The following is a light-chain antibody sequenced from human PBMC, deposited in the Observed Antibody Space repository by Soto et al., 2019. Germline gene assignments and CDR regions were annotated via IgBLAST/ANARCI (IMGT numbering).Light chain of an antibody. V-gene: IGKV3-15*01. J-gene: IGKJ1*01. CDR2: GAS. CDR3: QQYNNWPPWT. CDR1: QAVNTR. Sequence: EIVLTQSPATLSSFPGDRVTLSCRASQAVNTRLAWYQHKPGQAPRLLIFGASTRATGIPARFSGSGSETEFTLTISSLQSEDFAVYYCQQYNNWPPWTFGQGTKVDIK.